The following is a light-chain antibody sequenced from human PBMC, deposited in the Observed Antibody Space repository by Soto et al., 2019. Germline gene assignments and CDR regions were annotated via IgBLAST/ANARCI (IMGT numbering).Light chain of an antibody. V-gene: IGLV2-14*01. Sequence: QSALTQPASVSGSPGQSITISCTGTSGDIGGYNYVSWYQQHPGKAPKLIIYDVNNRPSGVSNRFSGSKSGNTASLTISGLQAEDEADYYCTSYASGSSHVVFGGGTKLTVL. CDR2: DVN. CDR1: SGDIGGYNY. CDR3: TSYASGSSHVV. J-gene: IGLJ2*01.